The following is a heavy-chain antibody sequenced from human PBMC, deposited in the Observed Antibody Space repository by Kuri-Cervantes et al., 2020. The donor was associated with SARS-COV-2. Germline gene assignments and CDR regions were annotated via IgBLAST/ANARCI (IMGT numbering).Heavy chain of an antibody. D-gene: IGHD4-17*01. V-gene: IGHV1-69*10. CDR2: IIPIFGIA. CDR3: ASSYGDYPLDWFDP. J-gene: IGHJ5*02. CDR1: GYTFTSYD. Sequence: SVKVSCKASGYTFTSYDINWVRQATGQGLEWMGGIIPIFGIANYAQKFQGRVTITADKSTSTAYMELSSLRSEDTAVYYCASSYGDYPLDWFDPWGQGTLVTVSS.